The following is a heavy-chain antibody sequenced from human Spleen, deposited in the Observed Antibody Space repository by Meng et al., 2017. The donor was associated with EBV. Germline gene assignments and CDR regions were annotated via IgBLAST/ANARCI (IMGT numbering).Heavy chain of an antibody. J-gene: IGHJ4*02. Sequence: QQGGRGLLRPPEPLSLTCTVLADSFNDFTWSWVRQSPGRGLEWIGEVTHNGSTIYHPSLKSRVAISVDTSKKQFSLTLHSLTAADTGIYFCASSPGEMATVLDFWDRGTLVTVSS. CDR3: ASSPGEMATVLDF. CDR1: ADSFNDFT. D-gene: IGHD5-24*01. V-gene: IGHV4-34*01. CDR2: VTHNGST.